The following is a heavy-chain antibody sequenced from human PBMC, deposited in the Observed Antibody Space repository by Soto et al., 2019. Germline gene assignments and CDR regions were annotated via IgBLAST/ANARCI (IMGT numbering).Heavy chain of an antibody. CDR3: ARDTRYCSSTSCYTEYYYYYYGMDV. CDR2: ISSSSSCI. Sequence: PGGALRLSCAASGFTFSSYSMNWVRQAPGKGLEWVSSISSSSSCIYYADSVKGRFTISRDNAKKSLYLQMNSLRAEDTAVYYCARDTRYCSSTSCYTEYYYYYYGMDVWGQGTTVTSP. CDR1: GFTFSSYS. D-gene: IGHD2-2*02. V-gene: IGHV3-21*01. J-gene: IGHJ6*02.